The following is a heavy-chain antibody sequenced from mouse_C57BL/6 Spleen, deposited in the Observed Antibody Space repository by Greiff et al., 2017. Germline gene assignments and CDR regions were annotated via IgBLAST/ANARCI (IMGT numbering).Heavy chain of an antibody. Sequence: EVQLQQSGPELVKPGASVKISCKASGYSFTDYNMNWVKQSNGKSLEWIGVINPNYGTTSYNQKFKGKATLPVDQSSSTAYMQLNSLTSEDSAVYYCARRSPYDYDATVFAYWGQGTLVTVSA. D-gene: IGHD2-4*01. CDR1: GYSFTDYN. V-gene: IGHV1-39*01. CDR2: INPNYGTT. CDR3: ARRSPYDYDATVFAY. J-gene: IGHJ3*01.